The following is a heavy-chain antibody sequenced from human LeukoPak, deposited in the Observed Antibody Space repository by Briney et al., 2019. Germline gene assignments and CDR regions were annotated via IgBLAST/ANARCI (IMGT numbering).Heavy chain of an antibody. V-gene: IGHV3-11*01. CDR3: AKARYCSGGSCYHDY. CDR2: ISSSGSTI. J-gene: IGHJ4*02. D-gene: IGHD2-15*01. CDR1: GFTFSDYY. Sequence: PGGSLRLSCAASGFTFSDYYMSWIRQAPGKGLEWVSYISSSGSTIYYADSVKGRFTISRDNSKNTLYVQMNSLRAEDTAVYYCAKARYCSGGSCYHDYWGQGTLVTVSS.